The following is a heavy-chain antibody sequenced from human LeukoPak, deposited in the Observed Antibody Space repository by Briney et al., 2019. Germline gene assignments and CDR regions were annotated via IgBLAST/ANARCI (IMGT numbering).Heavy chain of an antibody. J-gene: IGHJ5*02. CDR1: GSTFRSYA. D-gene: IGHD2-2*01. Sequence: GGSWRLSCAAFGSTFRSYAMSWVRQAPGKGLEGVSAISGSGRSTYYADSVKGRFTISRDNSKNTLYLQRNSLRAEDTAVYYCAKESVYCSSTSCHSGFDPWGQGTLVTVSS. CDR3: AKESVYCSSTSCHSGFDP. V-gene: IGHV3-23*01. CDR2: ISGSGRST.